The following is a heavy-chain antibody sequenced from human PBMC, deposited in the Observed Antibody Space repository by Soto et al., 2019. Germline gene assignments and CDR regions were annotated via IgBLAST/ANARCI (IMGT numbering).Heavy chain of an antibody. Sequence: ASVKVSCQASGYTFTSYAMHWVRQAPGQRLXXXXXXXXXXXXXXXXXXXXXRVTITRDTSASTAYMELSSLRSEDTAVSYCAXXXXXXXYXXVWGKGTTVTVSS. CDR1: GYTFTSYA. CDR3: AXXXXXXXYXXV. J-gene: IGHJ6*03. CDR2: XXXXXXXX. V-gene: IGHV1-3*01.